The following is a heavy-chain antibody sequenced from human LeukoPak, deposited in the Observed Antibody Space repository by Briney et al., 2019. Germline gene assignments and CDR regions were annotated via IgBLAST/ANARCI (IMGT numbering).Heavy chain of an antibody. CDR3: ARGGYSVPDY. CDR2: INQDGSEQ. D-gene: IGHD2-15*01. J-gene: IGHJ4*02. V-gene: IGHV3-7*01. CDR1: GFTFSNYW. Sequence: GGSLRLSCAATGFTFSNYWMTWVRQAPGKGLEWVANINQDGSEQYYVDPVKGRFTISRDNAKNSLFLLMNSMRVEDTAVYYCARGGYSVPDYWGQGTLVTVSS.